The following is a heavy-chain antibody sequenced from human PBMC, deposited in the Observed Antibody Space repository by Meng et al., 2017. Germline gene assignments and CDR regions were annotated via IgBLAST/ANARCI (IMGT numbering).Heavy chain of an antibody. D-gene: IGHD2-15*01. CDR1: GGSFSGYY. V-gene: IGHV4-34*01. J-gene: IGHJ6*02. Sequence: ESLKISCAVYGGSFSGYYWSWIRQPPGKGLEWIGEINHSGSTNYNPSLKSRVTISVDTSKNQFSLKLSSVTAADTAVYYCAREIVVVVAATEYYYYYGMDVWGQGTTVTVSS. CDR3: AREIVVVVAATEYYYYYGMDV. CDR2: INHSGST.